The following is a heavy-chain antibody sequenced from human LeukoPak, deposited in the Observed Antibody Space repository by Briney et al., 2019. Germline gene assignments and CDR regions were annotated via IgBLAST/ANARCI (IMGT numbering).Heavy chain of an antibody. V-gene: IGHV1-3*03. CDR3: ARVVKYRSGPLTDLLPYYFDY. D-gene: IGHD6-19*01. J-gene: IGHJ4*02. CDR1: GYTFTSYA. CDR2: INAGNGDT. Sequence: ASVKVSCKASGYTFTSYAMHWVRQAPGQRLEWMGWINAGNGDTKYSQEFQGRVTITRDTSASTAYMELSSLRSEDMAVYYCARVVKYRSGPLTDLLPYYFDYWGQGTLVTVSS.